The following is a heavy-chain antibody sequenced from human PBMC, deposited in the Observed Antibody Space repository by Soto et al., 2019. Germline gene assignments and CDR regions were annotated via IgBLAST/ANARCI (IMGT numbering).Heavy chain of an antibody. CDR2: INPNGGGT. D-gene: IGHD3-10*01. CDR3: ARAVHTMIQGVRFRVDQ. V-gene: IGHV1-2*02. Sequence: ASVKVSCKASGYTFTAYYIHWVRQAPGQGLEWMGWINPNGGGTKYAQRFQGRVTMTRDTSINTAYMELTRLTSDDTAVYYCARAVHTMIQGVRFRVDQWGQGTLVTVSS. CDR1: GYTFTAYY. J-gene: IGHJ4*02.